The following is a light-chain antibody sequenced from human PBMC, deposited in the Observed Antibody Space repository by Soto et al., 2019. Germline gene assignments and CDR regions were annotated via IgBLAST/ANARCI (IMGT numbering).Light chain of an antibody. Sequence: QSVLTQPPSASGTPGQRVTISCSGSGSSIGTNTVNWYRQLPGTAPKLLIYGNNQRPSGVPDRFSGSKSGTSASLAISGLHSEDEAEYYGAAGEGTLNNVLFGGGTKVTAL. CDR2: GNN. J-gene: IGLJ2*01. CDR3: AAGEGTLNNVL. CDR1: GSSIGTNT. V-gene: IGLV1-44*01.